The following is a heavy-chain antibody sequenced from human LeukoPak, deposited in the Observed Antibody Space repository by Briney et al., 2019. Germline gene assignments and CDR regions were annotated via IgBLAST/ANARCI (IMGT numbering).Heavy chain of an antibody. J-gene: IGHJ4*02. CDR1: GGSISSCSYY. D-gene: IGHD3-22*01. CDR2: IYYSGST. V-gene: IGHV4-39*01. CDR3: ARQSSGYYDYGYHFDY. Sequence: PSETLSLTCTVSGGSISSCSYYWGWIRQPPGKGLEWIGSIYYSGSTYYNPSLKSRVTISVDTSKNQFSLKLSSVTAADTAVYYCARQSSGYYDYGYHFDYWGQGTLVTVSS.